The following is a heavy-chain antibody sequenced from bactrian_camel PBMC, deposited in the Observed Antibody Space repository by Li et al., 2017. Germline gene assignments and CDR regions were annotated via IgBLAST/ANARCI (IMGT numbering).Heavy chain of an antibody. V-gene: IGHV3S40*01. CDR3: AAGFGPVYSYHATWAGEYAYMY. CDR1: DYPWGNNC. CDR2: IAIGGEST. J-gene: IGHJ4*01. Sequence: DVQLVESGGRSVQTGGSLRLSCVASDYPWGNNCMGWFRQAPGKEREGVAAIAIGGESTYIGDSVKGRFTISQDNAKNAVYLQMNSLKPEDTAMYYCAAGFGPVYSYHATWAGEYAYMYWGQGTQVTVS. D-gene: IGHD1*01.